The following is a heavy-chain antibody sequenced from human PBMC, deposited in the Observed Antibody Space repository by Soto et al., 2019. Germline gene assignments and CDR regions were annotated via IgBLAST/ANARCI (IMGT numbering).Heavy chain of an antibody. J-gene: IGHJ4*02. V-gene: IGHV3-9*01. CDR2: ISWNRGSI. D-gene: IGHD3-10*01. CDR1: GFTFDDYA. Sequence: GGSLRPSCAASGFTFDDYAMHWVRQAPGKGLQWVSGISWNRGSIGYADSVKGRFTISRDNAKNSMYLKMNSLRAEDTALYYCAKDIGAVRGAYCHYWGQGT. CDR3: AKDIGAVRGAYCHY.